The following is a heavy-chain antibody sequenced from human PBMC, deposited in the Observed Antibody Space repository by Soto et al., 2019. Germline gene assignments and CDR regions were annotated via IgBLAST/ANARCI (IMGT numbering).Heavy chain of an antibody. J-gene: IGHJ6*02. V-gene: IGHV4-34*01. Sequence: SETLSLTCAVSGGSISSGGYYWSWIRQPPGKGLEWIGEINHSGSTNYNPSLKSRVTISVDTSKNQFSLKLSSVTAADTAVYYCARVIVGATQPDHRTYYYYGMDVWGQGTTVTVSS. CDR2: INHSGST. CDR3: ARVIVGATQPDHRTYYYYGMDV. D-gene: IGHD1-26*01. CDR1: GGSISSGGYY.